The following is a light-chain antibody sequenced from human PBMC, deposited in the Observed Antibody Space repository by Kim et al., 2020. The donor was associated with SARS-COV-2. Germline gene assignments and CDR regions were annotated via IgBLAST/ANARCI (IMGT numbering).Light chain of an antibody. CDR1: QSVSSY. Sequence: EIVMTQSPATLSVSPGERATLSCRASQSVSSYLAWYQQKPGQAPRLLIYGASTRATGIPARFSGSGSGTEFTLTISSLQSEDFAVYYCQKYNNWPPITLGQGTRREIK. CDR2: GAS. J-gene: IGKJ5*01. V-gene: IGKV3-15*01. CDR3: QKYNNWPPIT.